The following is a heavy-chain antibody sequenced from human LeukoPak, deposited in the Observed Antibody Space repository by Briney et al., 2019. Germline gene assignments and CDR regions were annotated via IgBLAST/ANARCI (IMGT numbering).Heavy chain of an antibody. CDR1: GGSFSGYY. Sequence: PSETLSLTCAVYGGSFSGYYWSWIRQPPGKGLEWIGEINHSGSTNYNPSLKSRVTISVDTSKNQFSLKLSSVTAADTVVYYCARFGRKYYYDSSGYPLSYWYFDLWGRGTLVTVSS. J-gene: IGHJ2*01. D-gene: IGHD3-22*01. CDR3: ARFGRKYYYDSSGYPLSYWYFDL. V-gene: IGHV4-34*01. CDR2: INHSGST.